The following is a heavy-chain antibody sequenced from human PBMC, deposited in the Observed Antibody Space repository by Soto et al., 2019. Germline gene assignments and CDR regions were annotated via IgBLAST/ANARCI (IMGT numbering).Heavy chain of an antibody. D-gene: IGHD2-15*01. CDR1: GYTFTSYG. Sequence: ASVKVSCKASGYTFTSYGISWVRQAPGQGLEWMGWISAYNGNTNYAQKLQGRVTMTTDTSTSTAYMELRSLRSDDTAVYYCARDFNVLDPAAMGMNGVVAADYWGQGTLVTVSS. CDR3: ARDFNVLDPAAMGMNGVVAADY. J-gene: IGHJ4*02. CDR2: ISAYNGNT. V-gene: IGHV1-18*01.